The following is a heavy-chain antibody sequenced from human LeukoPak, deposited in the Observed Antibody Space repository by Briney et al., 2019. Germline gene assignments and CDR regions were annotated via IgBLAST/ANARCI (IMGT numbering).Heavy chain of an antibody. J-gene: IGHJ6*03. CDR2: IRYDGSNK. Sequence: GGSLRLSCAASGFTFSSYGMHWVRQAPGKGLEWVAFIRYDGSNKYYADSVKGRFTISRDNSKNTLYLQMNSLRAEDTAVYYCAKRFSGYSGYGRYYYYMDVWGKGTTVTISS. V-gene: IGHV3-30*02. CDR3: AKRFSGYSGYGRYYYYMDV. D-gene: IGHD5-12*01. CDR1: GFTFSSYG.